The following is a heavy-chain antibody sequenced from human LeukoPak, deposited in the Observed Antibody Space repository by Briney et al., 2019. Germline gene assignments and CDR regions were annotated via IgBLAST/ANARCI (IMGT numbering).Heavy chain of an antibody. CDR2: INHSGST. D-gene: IGHD1-26*01. CDR1: GGSFSGNY. J-gene: IGHJ4*02. Sequence: KPSETLSLTCAVYGGSFSGNYWSWIRQPPGKGLEWIGEINHSGSTKYNPSLKSRVTISIDTSKNQFSLTLSSVTAADTAVYYCARGSRAGATSYWGQGTLVTVSS. CDR3: ARGSRAGATSY. V-gene: IGHV4-34*01.